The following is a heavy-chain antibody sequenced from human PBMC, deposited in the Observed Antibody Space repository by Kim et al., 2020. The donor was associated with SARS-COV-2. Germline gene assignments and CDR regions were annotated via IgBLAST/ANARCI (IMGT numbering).Heavy chain of an antibody. CDR3: TRDSLYYYDSSGSFYGMDV. Sequence: GGSLRLSCTASGFTFGDYAMSWFRQAPGKGLEWVGFIRSKAYGGTTEYAASVKGRFTISRDDSKSIAYLQMNSLKTEDTAVYYCTRDSLYYYDSSGSFYGMDVWGQGTTVTVSS. V-gene: IGHV3-49*03. J-gene: IGHJ6*02. CDR1: GFTFGDYA. CDR2: IRSKAYGGTT. D-gene: IGHD3-22*01.